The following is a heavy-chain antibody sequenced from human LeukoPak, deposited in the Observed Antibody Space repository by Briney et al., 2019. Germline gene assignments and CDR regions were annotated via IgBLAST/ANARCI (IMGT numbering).Heavy chain of an antibody. D-gene: IGHD3-10*01. Sequence: GGSLRLSCAASGFTFTTYWMTWVRQAPGKGLEWVANINQDGSEKYFVDSVKGRFTISRDNAKNSLYLQMNSLRAEDMALYYCAKASSGSHFDYWGQGTLVTVSS. V-gene: IGHV3-7*03. CDR2: INQDGSEK. J-gene: IGHJ4*02. CDR1: GFTFTTYW. CDR3: AKASSGSHFDY.